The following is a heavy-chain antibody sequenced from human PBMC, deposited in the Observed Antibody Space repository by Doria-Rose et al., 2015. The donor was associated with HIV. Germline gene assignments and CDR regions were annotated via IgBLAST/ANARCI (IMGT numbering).Heavy chain of an antibody. D-gene: IGHD6-13*01. Sequence: QITLKESGPVLVKPTETLTLTCTVSGVSLSSPGMGVSWIRQPPGKAREWLANIFSDDERSYKPSLESRLTISRGTSKSQVVLTMTDMDPVDTATYYCARIKSSRWYHKYYFDFWGQGTLVIVSA. V-gene: IGHV2-26*01. J-gene: IGHJ4*02. CDR2: IFSDDER. CDR1: GVSLSSPGMG. CDR3: ARIKSSRWYHKYYFDF.